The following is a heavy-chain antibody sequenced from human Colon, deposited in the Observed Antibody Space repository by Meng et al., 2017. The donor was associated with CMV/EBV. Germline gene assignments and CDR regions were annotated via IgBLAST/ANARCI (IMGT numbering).Heavy chain of an antibody. V-gene: IGHV1-2*02. J-gene: IGHJ4*02. D-gene: IGHD1-26*01. CDR1: GYTFSDYH. CDR3: ARDPSGSRVPFDY. Sequence: QGEVVQSGAEVKKPGASVKVSCKASGYTFSDYHIHWVRQAPGQGLEWMGWINSNSGATDYAQKFQGRLTMTRDTSITTVYMELSSLRSDDTAVYYCARDPSGSRVPFDYWGQESLVTVSS. CDR2: INSNSGAT.